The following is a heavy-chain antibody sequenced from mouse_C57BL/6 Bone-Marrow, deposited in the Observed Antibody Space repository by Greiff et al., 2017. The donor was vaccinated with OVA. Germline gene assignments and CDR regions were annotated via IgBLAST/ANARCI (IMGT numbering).Heavy chain of an antibody. D-gene: IGHD1-1*01. CDR1: GFTFSDYY. CDR3: AREDYGSSYLWYFDY. CDR2: INYDGSST. J-gene: IGHJ2*01. V-gene: IGHV5-16*01. Sequence: EVKLVESEGGLVQPGSSMKLSCTASGFTFSDYYMAWVRQVPEKGLEWVANINYDGSSTYYLDSLKSRFIISRDNAKNILYLQMSSLKSEDTATYYCAREDYGSSYLWYFDYWGQGTTLTVSS.